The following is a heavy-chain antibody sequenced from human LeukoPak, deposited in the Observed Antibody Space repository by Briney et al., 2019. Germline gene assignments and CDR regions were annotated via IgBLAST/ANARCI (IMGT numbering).Heavy chain of an antibody. CDR3: ARMPYGSGSYYNSGWFDP. CDR2: IYYSGST. J-gene: IGHJ5*02. CDR1: GGSISSGDYY. D-gene: IGHD3-10*01. V-gene: IGHV4-30-4*01. Sequence: SETLSLTCTVSGGSISSGDYYWSWLRQPPGKGLEWIGYIYYSGSTYYNPSLKSRVTISVDTSKNQFSLKLSSVTAADTAVYYCARMPYGSGSYYNSGWFDPWGQGTLVTVSS.